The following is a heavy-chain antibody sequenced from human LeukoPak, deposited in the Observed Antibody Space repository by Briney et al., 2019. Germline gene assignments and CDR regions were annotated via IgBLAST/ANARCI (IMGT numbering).Heavy chain of an antibody. V-gene: IGHV3-11*04. Sequence: GGSLRLSCAASGFTFSDYYMSWIRQAPGKGLEWVSYISGSGSTIYYSDSVKGRFTLSRDNAKNSLYLQMNWLRVEDTAVYFCAREDYYYASGFWGQGTLVTVSS. J-gene: IGHJ4*02. CDR3: AREDYYYASGF. CDR1: GFTFSDYY. CDR2: ISGSGSTI. D-gene: IGHD3-10*01.